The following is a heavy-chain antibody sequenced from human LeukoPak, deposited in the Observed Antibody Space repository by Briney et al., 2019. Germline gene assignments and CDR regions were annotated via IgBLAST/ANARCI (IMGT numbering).Heavy chain of an antibody. D-gene: IGHD6-13*01. V-gene: IGHV4-31*03. J-gene: IGHJ4*02. Sequence: PWETLSLTCTVSGGSISSGGYYWSWIRQHPGKGLEWIGYIYYSGSTYYNPSLKSRVTISVDTSKNQFSLKLSSVTAADTAVYYCARDSSSWYGSFDYWGRGTLVTVSS. CDR1: GGSISSGGYY. CDR2: IYYSGST. CDR3: ARDSSSWYGSFDY.